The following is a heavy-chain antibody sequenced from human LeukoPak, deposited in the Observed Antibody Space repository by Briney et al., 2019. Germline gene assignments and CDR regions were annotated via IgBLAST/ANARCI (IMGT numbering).Heavy chain of an antibody. Sequence: GGSLRLSCAASGFTFSSYAMSWVRQAPGKGLEWVSAISGSGGSTYYADSVKGRVTISRDNSKNTPYLQMNSLRAEDTAVYYCAKTSPYYYDSSGYEQPFDYWGQGTLVTVSS. CDR2: ISGSGGST. CDR3: AKTSPYYYDSSGYEQPFDY. V-gene: IGHV3-23*01. CDR1: GFTFSSYA. D-gene: IGHD3-22*01. J-gene: IGHJ4*02.